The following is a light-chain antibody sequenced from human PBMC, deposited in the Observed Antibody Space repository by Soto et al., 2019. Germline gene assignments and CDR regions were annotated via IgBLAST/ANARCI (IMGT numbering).Light chain of an antibody. V-gene: IGLV1-40*01. CDR3: QSYDTSLSDVL. Sequence: QLVLTQPPSVYGAPGQRVTVSCTGSSSNIGAGHHVHWYQQLPGTAPKLLIYNNDNRPSGVPDRFSGSKSGTSASLAISGLQAEDEAEYDCQSYDTSLSDVLFGGGTQLTVL. J-gene: IGLJ2*01. CDR1: SSNIGAGHH. CDR2: NND.